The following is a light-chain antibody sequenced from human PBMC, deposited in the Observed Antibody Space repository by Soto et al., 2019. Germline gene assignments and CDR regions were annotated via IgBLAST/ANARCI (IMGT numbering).Light chain of an antibody. J-gene: IGLJ1*01. CDR2: DVT. Sequence: QSALTQPASVSGSPGQWITISCTGTSSDVGGYNYVSWYQQHPGKAPKLMIYDVTNRPSGVSNRFSGSKSGNTASLTISGLQAEDKADYYCSSYTSSSTYVFGTGTKVTVL. CDR1: SSDVGGYNY. V-gene: IGLV2-14*01. CDR3: SSYTSSSTYV.